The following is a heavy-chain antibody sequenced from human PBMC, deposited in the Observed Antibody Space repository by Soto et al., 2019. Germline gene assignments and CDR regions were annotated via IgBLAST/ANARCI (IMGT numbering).Heavy chain of an antibody. D-gene: IGHD3-3*01. CDR2: IYPGDSDT. Sequence: PGESLKISCKGSGYSFTSYWIGWVRQMPGKGLEWMGIIYPGDSDTRYSPSFQGQVTISADKSISTAYLQWSSLKASDTAVYYCARDGPVLRFLEWSNYGMDVWGQGTTVTVSS. V-gene: IGHV5-51*01. CDR1: GYSFTSYW. CDR3: ARDGPVLRFLEWSNYGMDV. J-gene: IGHJ6*02.